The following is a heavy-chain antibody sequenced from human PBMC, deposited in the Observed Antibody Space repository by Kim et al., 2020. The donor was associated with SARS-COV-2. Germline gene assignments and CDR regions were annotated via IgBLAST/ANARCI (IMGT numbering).Heavy chain of an antibody. CDR1: GGSISSYY. CDR2: IYYSGST. V-gene: IGHV4-59*13. D-gene: IGHD3-10*01. Sequence: SETLSLTCTVSGGSISSYYWSWIRQPPGKGLEWIGYIYYSGSTNYNPSLKSRVTISVDTSKNQFSLKLNSVTAADTAVYYCARAGYSYGTPYGMDVWGQGTTVTVSS. J-gene: IGHJ6*02. CDR3: ARAGYSYGTPYGMDV.